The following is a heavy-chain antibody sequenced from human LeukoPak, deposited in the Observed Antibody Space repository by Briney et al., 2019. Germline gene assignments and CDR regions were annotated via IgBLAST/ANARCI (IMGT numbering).Heavy chain of an antibody. D-gene: IGHD2-2*01. V-gene: IGHV4-34*01. J-gene: IGHJ4*02. CDR1: GGSFSGYY. CDR3: ARVYCSSTSCYGDY. CDR2: INHSGST. Sequence: SETLSLTCAVYGGSFSGYYWSWIRQPPGKGLGWIGEINHSGSTNYNPSLKSRVTISVDTSKNQFSLKLSSVTAADTAVYYCARVYCSSTSCYGDYWGQGTLVTVSS.